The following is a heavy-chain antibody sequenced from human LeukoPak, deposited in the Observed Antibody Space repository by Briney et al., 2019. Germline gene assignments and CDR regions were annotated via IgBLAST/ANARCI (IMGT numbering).Heavy chain of an antibody. CDR3: TRYYYDSSGYYSRHNYFDY. CDR1: GGTFSSYA. CDR2: IIPIFGTA. D-gene: IGHD3-22*01. Sequence: SMKFSCKASGGTFSSYAISWVRQATGQGLEWMGGIIPIFGTANYAQNFHGRVTITADESTSTAYMELSSLGSGHTAVYYITRYYYDSSGYYSRHNYFDYWGQGTLVTVSS. V-gene: IGHV1-69*13. J-gene: IGHJ4*02.